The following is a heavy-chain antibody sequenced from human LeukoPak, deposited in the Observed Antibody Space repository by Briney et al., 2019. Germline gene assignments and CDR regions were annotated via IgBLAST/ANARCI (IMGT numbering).Heavy chain of an antibody. CDR3: ARDEYSSGTGYFDY. CDR2: ISAYNGNT. V-gene: IGHV1-18*01. CDR1: GYTFTSYG. J-gene: IGHJ4*02. Sequence: ASVKVSCKASGYTFTSYGISWLRQAPGQGLEWMGWISAYNGNTNYAQKLQGRVTMTTDTSTSTAYMELRSLRSDDTAVYYCARDEYSSGTGYFDYWGQGTLVTVSS. D-gene: IGHD6-19*01.